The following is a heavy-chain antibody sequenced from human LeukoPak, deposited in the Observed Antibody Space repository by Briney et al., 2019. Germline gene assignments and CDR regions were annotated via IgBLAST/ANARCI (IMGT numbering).Heavy chain of an antibody. J-gene: IGHJ4*02. CDR2: IYYSGST. CDR3: ARGKVGATDFDY. Sequence: SETLSLTCTVSGGSISSYYWSWIRQPPGKGLEWIGYIYYSGSTNYNPSLKSRVTISVDTSKNQFSLKLSSVTAADTAVYYCARGKVGATDFDYWGQGTLVTVSS. V-gene: IGHV4-59*01. CDR1: GGSISSYY. D-gene: IGHD1-26*01.